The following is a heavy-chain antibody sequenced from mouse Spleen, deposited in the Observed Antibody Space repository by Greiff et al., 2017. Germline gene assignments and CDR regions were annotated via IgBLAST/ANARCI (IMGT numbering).Heavy chain of an antibody. J-gene: IGHJ4*01. V-gene: IGHV5-17*01. CDR1: GFTFSDYG. D-gene: IGHD3-1*01. CDR2: ISSGSSTI. Sequence: EVKVVESGGGLVKPGGSLKLSCAASGFTFSDYGMHWVRQAPEKGLEWVAYISSGSSTIYYADTVKGRFTISRDNAKNTLFLQMTSLRSEDTAMYYCATTHRGYAMDYWGQGTSVTVSS. CDR3: ATTHRGYAMDY.